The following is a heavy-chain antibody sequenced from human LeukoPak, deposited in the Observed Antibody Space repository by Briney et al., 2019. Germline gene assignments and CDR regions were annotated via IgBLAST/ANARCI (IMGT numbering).Heavy chain of an antibody. CDR3: AKGGRGSGSYNYFDY. CDR1: GFTFSSYA. CDR2: ISGSGGNT. Sequence: GGSLRLSCAASGFTFSSYAMNWVRQAPGEGLEWVSAISGSGGNTYYADSVKGRFTISKDNSKNPLYLEMNSLRAEDTAVYYCAKGGRGSGSYNYFDYWGQGTLVTVSS. J-gene: IGHJ4*02. D-gene: IGHD3-10*01. V-gene: IGHV3-23*01.